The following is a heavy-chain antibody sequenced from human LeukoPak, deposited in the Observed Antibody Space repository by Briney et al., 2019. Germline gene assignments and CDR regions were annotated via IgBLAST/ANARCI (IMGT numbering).Heavy chain of an antibody. J-gene: IGHJ6*03. Sequence: SETLSLTCIVSGYSISSGYYWGWIRQPPGKGLEWIGSGSTYYNPSLKSRVTISVDTSRNQFSLKLSSVTAADTAVYYCARDRRLSGSYYSSSYYYMDVWGKGTTVTVSS. V-gene: IGHV4-38-2*02. D-gene: IGHD1-26*01. CDR3: ARDRRLSGSYYSSSYYYMDV. CDR2: SGST. CDR1: GYSISSGYY.